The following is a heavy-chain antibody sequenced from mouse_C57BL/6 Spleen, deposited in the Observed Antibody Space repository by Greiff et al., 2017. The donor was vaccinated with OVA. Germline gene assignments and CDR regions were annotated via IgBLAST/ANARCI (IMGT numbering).Heavy chain of an antibody. V-gene: IGHV1-61*01. CDR2: IYPSDSET. CDR1: GYTFTSYW. D-gene: IGHD3-2*02. Sequence: QVQLQQPGAELVRPGSSVKLSCKASGYTFTSYWMDWVKQRPGQGLEWIGNIYPSDSETHYNPKFKDKATLTVDKSSSTAYMQLSSLTSEDSAVYYCARAQGYFDYWGQGTTLTVSS. CDR3: ARAQGYFDY. J-gene: IGHJ2*01.